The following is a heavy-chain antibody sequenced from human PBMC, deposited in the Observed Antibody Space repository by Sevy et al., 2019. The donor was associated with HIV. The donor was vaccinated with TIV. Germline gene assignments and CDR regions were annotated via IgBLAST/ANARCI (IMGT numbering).Heavy chain of an antibody. CDR2: ISYDGSIK. CDR3: ACERTYYYDSSGSDYGYYGMDV. V-gene: IGHV3-30*04. J-gene: IGHJ6*02. CDR1: GFTFSTYA. D-gene: IGHD3-22*01. Sequence: GGSLRLSCAASGFTFSTYAMHWVRQAPGKGLEWVAVISYDGSIKYSADSVKGRFTISRDNSKTTLYLQMNSLRPEDTAVYYCACERTYYYDSSGSDYGYYGMDVWGQGATVTVSS.